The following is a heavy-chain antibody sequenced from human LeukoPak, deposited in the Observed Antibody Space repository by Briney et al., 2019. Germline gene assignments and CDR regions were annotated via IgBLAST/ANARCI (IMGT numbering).Heavy chain of an antibody. V-gene: IGHV3-66*01. CDR1: GFTVSSNY. Sequence: GGSLRLSCAASGFTVSSNYMSWVRQAPGKGLEWVSVIYSGGSTYYADSVKGRFTISRDNSKNTLYLQMNSLRAEDTAVYYCARDKGGFYYDSSGYYESAHPDYWGQGTLVTVSS. CDR3: ARDKGGFYYDSSGYYESAHPDY. CDR2: IYSGGST. J-gene: IGHJ4*02. D-gene: IGHD3-22*01.